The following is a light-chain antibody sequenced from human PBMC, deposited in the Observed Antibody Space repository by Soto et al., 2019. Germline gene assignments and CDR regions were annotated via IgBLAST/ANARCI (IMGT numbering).Light chain of an antibody. CDR2: GAS. J-gene: IGKJ1*01. CDR1: QSVSYY. CDR3: QQYGGSPLT. Sequence: DIVLPHPRDTRPLSPGEVPALSRTASQSVSYYLAWYQQKPGQAPRLLIFGASSRATGIPDRFSGSGSGTDFTLTISRLEPEDFAVDYCQQYGGSPLTFGQGTKVDIK. V-gene: IGKV3-20*01.